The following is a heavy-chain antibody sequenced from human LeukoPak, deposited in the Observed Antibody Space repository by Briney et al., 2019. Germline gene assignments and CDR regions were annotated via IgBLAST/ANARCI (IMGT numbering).Heavy chain of an antibody. J-gene: IGHJ5*02. CDR2: IYYSGST. CDR3: ARRGRYSSSWNWFDP. CDR1: GGSISSYY. V-gene: IGHV4-59*08. Sequence: SETLSLTCTVSGGSISSYYWSWIRQPPGKGLEWIGYIYYSGSTNYNPSLKSRVTISVDTSKNQFSLKLSSVTAADTAVYYRARRGRYSSSWNWFDPWGQGTLVTVSS. D-gene: IGHD6-13*01.